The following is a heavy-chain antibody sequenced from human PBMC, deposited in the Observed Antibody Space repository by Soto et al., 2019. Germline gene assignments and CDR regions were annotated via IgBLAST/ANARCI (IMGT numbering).Heavy chain of an antibody. V-gene: IGHV1-46*01. CDR2: INPSGGST. D-gene: IGHD6-13*01. Sequence: GASVKVSCKASGYTFTSYYMHWVRQAPGQGLEWMGIINPSGGSTSYAQKFQGRVTMTRDTSTSTVYMELSSLRSEDTAVYYCASAGIAAPPQYSSSWWILDSAYNXFDPWGQGTLVTVSS. J-gene: IGHJ5*02. CDR1: GYTFTSYY. CDR3: ASAGIAAPPQYSSSWWILDSAYNXFDP.